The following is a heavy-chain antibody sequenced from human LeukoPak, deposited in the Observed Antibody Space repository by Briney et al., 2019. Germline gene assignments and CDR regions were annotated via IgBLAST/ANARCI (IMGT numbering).Heavy chain of an antibody. J-gene: IGHJ4*02. CDR2: ISGDGTAR. CDR1: GFTSSSYW. V-gene: IGHV3-74*01. D-gene: IGHD3-22*01. Sequence: GGSLRLSCAASGFTSSSYWMHWVRQVPGKGLVWVSRISGDGTARNYADSVKGRFTISRDDAKNTVDLQMNSLRGEDTAVYYCASGYYYDSSGYYNYWGQGTLVTVSS. CDR3: ASGYYYDSSGYYNY.